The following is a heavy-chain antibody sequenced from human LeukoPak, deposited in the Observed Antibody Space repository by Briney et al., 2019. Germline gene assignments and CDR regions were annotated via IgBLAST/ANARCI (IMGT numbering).Heavy chain of an antibody. CDR2: IKSKTDGGTT. D-gene: IGHD5-18*01. J-gene: IGHJ4*02. CDR1: GVTFSNAW. V-gene: IGHV3-15*01. Sequence: GESLTLSCAASGVTFSNAWMSWVRQAPGKGLEWVGRIKSKTDGGTTDYAATVKGIFTISRDDSKNTLYLQMNSLKTEDTAVYYCTTDLDTAMAPDYWGEGTLVTVSS. CDR3: TTDLDTAMAPDY.